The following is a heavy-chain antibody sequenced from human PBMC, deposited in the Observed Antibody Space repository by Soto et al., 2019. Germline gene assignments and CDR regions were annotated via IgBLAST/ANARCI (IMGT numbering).Heavy chain of an antibody. D-gene: IGHD2-8*01. V-gene: IGHV1-2*04. J-gene: IGHJ6*02. Sequence: ASVKVSCKASGYSFTDYHIHWVRQAPGQGLEWLGRINPKSGGTSTAQKFQGWVTVTTDTSISTASMELTRLTSDDTAIYYCARGDSTDCSNGVCSFFYNHDMDVWGQGTTVTVSS. CDR3: ARGDSTDCSNGVCSFFYNHDMDV. CDR2: INPKSGGT. CDR1: GYSFTDYH.